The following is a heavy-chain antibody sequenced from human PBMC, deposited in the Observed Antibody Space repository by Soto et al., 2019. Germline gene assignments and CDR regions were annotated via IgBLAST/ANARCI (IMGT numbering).Heavy chain of an antibody. Sequence: SETLSLTCIVSGESISSSSYYWGWIRQPPGKGLEWIGSIYYSGRTYYNPSFKSRVAISIDTSKNQFSLKLSSVTATDTAVYYCARQRTTVVTQAYFDHWGQGALVTVSS. J-gene: IGHJ4*02. D-gene: IGHD2-21*02. CDR1: GESISSSSYY. CDR2: IYYSGRT. CDR3: ARQRTTVVTQAYFDH. V-gene: IGHV4-39*01.